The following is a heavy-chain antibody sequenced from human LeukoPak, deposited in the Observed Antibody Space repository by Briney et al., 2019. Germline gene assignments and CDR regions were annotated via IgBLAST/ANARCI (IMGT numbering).Heavy chain of an antibody. CDR1: GGSFSGYY. J-gene: IGHJ4*02. CDR3: ARNWGSRYYFDY. CDR2: INHSGST. Sequence: SETLSLTCAVYGGSFSGYYWSWIRQPPGKGLEWIGEINHSGSTNYNPSLKSRVTISVDTSKNQFSLKLSSVTAADTAVYYCARNWGSRYYFDYWGQGTLVTASS. D-gene: IGHD7-27*01. V-gene: IGHV4-34*01.